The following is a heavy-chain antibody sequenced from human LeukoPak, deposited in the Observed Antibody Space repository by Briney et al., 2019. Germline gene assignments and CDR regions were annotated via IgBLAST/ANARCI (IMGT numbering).Heavy chain of an antibody. D-gene: IGHD3-22*01. Sequence: PPETLSLTCAVYGGSFSGYYWNWIRQPPGKGLEWIGEINHSGSTNYNPSLRSRVTISVDTSKSQFSLKLSSVTAADTAVYYCARAQYVDISGFYPGYWGQGTLVTVSS. CDR2: INHSGST. J-gene: IGHJ4*02. CDR1: GGSFSGYY. CDR3: ARAQYVDISGFYPGY. V-gene: IGHV4-34*01.